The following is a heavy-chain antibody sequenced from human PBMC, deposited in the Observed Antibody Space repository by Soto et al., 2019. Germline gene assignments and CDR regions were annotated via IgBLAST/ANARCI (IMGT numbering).Heavy chain of an antibody. V-gene: IGHV4-59*01. Sequence: SETLSLTCTVSGGSISSYYWSWIRQPPGKGLEWIGYIYYSGSTNYNPSLKSRVTISVDTSKNQFSLKLSSVTAADTAVYYCARPYYDSSGYYYVDIWGQGTMVTVSS. CDR3: ARPYYDSSGYYYVDI. J-gene: IGHJ3*02. CDR2: IYYSGST. D-gene: IGHD3-22*01. CDR1: GGSISSYY.